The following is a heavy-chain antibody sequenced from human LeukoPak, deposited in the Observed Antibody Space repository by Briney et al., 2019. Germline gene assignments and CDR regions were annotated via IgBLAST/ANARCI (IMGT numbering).Heavy chain of an antibody. CDR1: WFSLNTNGVG. J-gene: IGHJ4*02. Sequence: SGPTPVNPTQTLTLTRTFSWFSLNTNGVGVGWILQPPRKALEWLSLIYWNDDKRYSPSLKSRLTITKDTSKNQVVLIMTNMDPVDTATYFCAHILLWFGEERHFDYWGQGTLVTVSS. CDR2: IYWNDDK. CDR3: AHILLWFGEERHFDY. D-gene: IGHD3-10*01. V-gene: IGHV2-5*01.